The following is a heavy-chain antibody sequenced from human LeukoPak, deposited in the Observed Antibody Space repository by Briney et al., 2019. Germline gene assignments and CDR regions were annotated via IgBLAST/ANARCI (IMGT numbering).Heavy chain of an antibody. D-gene: IGHD6-19*01. CDR2: INPSGGST. CDR3: ATDSSGWYALDY. Sequence: ASVKVSCKASGYTFTSYYMHWVRQAPGQGLEWMGIINPSGGSTGYAQKFQGRVTMTRDTSTSTVYMELSSLRSEDTAVYYCATDSSGWYALDYWGQGTLVTVSS. V-gene: IGHV1-46*01. J-gene: IGHJ4*02. CDR1: GYTFTSYY.